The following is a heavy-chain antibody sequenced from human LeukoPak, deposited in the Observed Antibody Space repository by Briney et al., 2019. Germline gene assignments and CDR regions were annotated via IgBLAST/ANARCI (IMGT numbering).Heavy chain of an antibody. CDR2: INHSGST. Sequence: SETLSLTCAVYGGSFSGYYWSWIRQPPGKGLEWIGEINHSGSTNYNPSLKSRVTISVDTSKNQFSLKLSSVTAADTAVYYCARGRRYDFWSGYTRPFDYWGQGTLVTVSS. V-gene: IGHV4-34*01. J-gene: IGHJ4*02. D-gene: IGHD3-3*01. CDR1: GGSFSGYY. CDR3: ARGRRYDFWSGYTRPFDY.